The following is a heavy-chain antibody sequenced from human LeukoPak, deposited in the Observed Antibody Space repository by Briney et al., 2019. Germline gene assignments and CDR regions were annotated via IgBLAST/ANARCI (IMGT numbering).Heavy chain of an antibody. J-gene: IGHJ4*02. CDR2: INPNSGGT. D-gene: IGHD1-26*01. CDR1: GYTFTGYY. Sequence: ASVKVSCKASGYTFTGYYMHWVRQAPGQGLEWMGWINPNSGGTNYAQKFQGRVTMTRDTSISTAYMELSRLRSDDTAVYYCAREIEWELPPSFDYWGQGTLVTVSS. V-gene: IGHV1-2*02. CDR3: AREIEWELPPSFDY.